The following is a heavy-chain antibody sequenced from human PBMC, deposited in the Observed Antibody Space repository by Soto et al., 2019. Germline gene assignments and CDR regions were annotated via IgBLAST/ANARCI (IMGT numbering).Heavy chain of an antibody. CDR1: GYSFTSYW. D-gene: IGHD4-17*01. V-gene: IGHV5-10-1*01. Sequence: ESLKISCKGSGYSFTSYWISWVRQMPGKGLEWMGRIDPSDSYTNYSPSFQGHVTISAVKSISTAYLQWSSLKASDTAMYYCARSGDYAFDYWGQGTLVTVSS. J-gene: IGHJ4*02. CDR3: ARSGDYAFDY. CDR2: IDPSDSYT.